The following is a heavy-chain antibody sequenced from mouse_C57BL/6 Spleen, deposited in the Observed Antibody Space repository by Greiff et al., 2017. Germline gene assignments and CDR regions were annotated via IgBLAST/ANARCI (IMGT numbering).Heavy chain of an antibody. J-gene: IGHJ3*01. Sequence: QVQLQQPGAELVRPGSSVKLSCKASGYTFTSYWMHWVKQRPIQGLEWIGNIDPSDSETHYNQKFKDKATLTVDKSSSTAYMQLSSLTSEDSAVXYCAIYYGNPGPFAYWGQGTLVTVSA. V-gene: IGHV1-52*01. CDR1: GYTFTSYW. CDR2: IDPSDSET. D-gene: IGHD2-1*01. CDR3: AIYYGNPGPFAY.